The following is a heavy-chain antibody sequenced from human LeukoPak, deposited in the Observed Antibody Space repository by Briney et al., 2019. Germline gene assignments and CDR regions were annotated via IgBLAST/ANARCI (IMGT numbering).Heavy chain of an antibody. V-gene: IGHV1-18*01. CDR2: ISAYNGNT. J-gene: IGHJ4*02. CDR3: AREVPYDSSFYYQPFDY. CDR1: GYTFTSYG. D-gene: IGHD3-22*01. Sequence: ASVEVSCKASGYTFTSYGIGWVRQAPGQGLEWMGWISAYNGNTNYAQKLQGRVTMTTDTSTSTAYMNLRSLRSDDTAVYYCAREVPYDSSFYYQPFDYWGQGTLVTVSS.